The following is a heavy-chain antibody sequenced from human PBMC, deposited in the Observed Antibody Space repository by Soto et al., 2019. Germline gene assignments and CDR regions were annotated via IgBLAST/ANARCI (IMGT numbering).Heavy chain of an antibody. CDR1: GFTFSSYA. D-gene: IGHD1-26*01. CDR2: INTSGGTT. V-gene: IGHV3-23*01. Sequence: GGSLRLSCAAFGFTFSSYAMNWVRQAPGKGLEWVSGINTSGGTTYYADSVKGRFTISRDNSKSTLYLLMNSLSAEDTAIYYCANQPSYYSAFAFWGQGALVTVSS. CDR3: ANQPSYYSAFAF. J-gene: IGHJ4*02.